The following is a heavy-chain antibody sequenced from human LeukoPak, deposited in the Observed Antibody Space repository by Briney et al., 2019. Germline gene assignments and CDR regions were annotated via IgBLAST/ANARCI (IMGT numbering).Heavy chain of an antibody. Sequence: PGGSLRLSCAASGFTFSGYAMSWVRQAPGKGLEWVSAISGSGGSTYYADSVKGRFTISRDNSKNTLYLQMNSLRAEDTAVYYCAKVGSSGWYFDYWGQGTLVTVSS. D-gene: IGHD6-19*01. CDR3: AKVGSSGWYFDY. V-gene: IGHV3-23*01. CDR2: ISGSGGST. J-gene: IGHJ4*02. CDR1: GFTFSGYA.